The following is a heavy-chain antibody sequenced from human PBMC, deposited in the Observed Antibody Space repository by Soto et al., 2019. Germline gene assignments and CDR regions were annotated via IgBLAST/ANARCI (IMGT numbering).Heavy chain of an antibody. Sequence: EVQLVESGGGLVKPGGSLRLSCAASGFTFSSYSMNWVRQAPGKGLEWVSSISSSSSYIYYADSVKGRFTISRDNAKNSLYLQMTSLRAEDTAVYYCAGGSKTRGQYWGQGTLVTVSS. J-gene: IGHJ4*02. CDR1: GFTFSSYS. V-gene: IGHV3-21*01. CDR3: AGGSKTRGQY. CDR2: ISSSSSYI.